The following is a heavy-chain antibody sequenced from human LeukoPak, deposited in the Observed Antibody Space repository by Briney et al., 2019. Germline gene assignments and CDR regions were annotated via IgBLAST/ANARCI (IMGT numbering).Heavy chain of an antibody. CDR1: GGSISSSSYY. D-gene: IGHD6-13*01. CDR3: VRLEGIAAAGY. CDR2: IYYSGST. V-gene: IGHV4-39*01. Sequence: PSETLSLTCTVSGGSISSSSYYWGWIRQPPGKGLEWIGSIYYSGSTYYNPSLKSRVTISVDTSKNQFSLKLRSVTAADTAVYYCVRLEGIAAAGYWGQGTLVTVSS. J-gene: IGHJ4*02.